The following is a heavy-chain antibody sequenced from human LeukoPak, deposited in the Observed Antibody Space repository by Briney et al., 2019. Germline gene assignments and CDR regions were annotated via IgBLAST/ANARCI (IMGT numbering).Heavy chain of an antibody. V-gene: IGHV2-5*02. CDR3: AHSRLVSRYFDY. J-gene: IGHJ4*02. Sequence: SGPTLVKPTQTLTLTCTFSGFSLSTSGVGVGWIRQPPGKALEWLALIYWDDDKRYSPSLKSRLTITKDTSKNQVVLTMINTDPVDTATYYCAHSRLVSRYFDYWGQGTLVTVSS. D-gene: IGHD6-6*01. CDR1: GFSLSTSGVG. CDR2: IYWDDDK.